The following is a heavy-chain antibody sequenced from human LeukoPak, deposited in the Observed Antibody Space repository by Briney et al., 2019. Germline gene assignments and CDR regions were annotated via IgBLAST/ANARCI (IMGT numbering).Heavy chain of an antibody. CDR1: GYTFTSYG. Sequence: ASVKVSCKASGYTFTSYGITWVRQGPAQGLEWMGWIFSSNGDTNYAGSLQGRLTMTTDTPTSTAYMELRSLRSDDTAVYYCARDPGGDDAFDIWGQGTMVTVSS. V-gene: IGHV1-18*01. CDR3: ARDPGGDDAFDI. CDR2: IFSSNGDT. J-gene: IGHJ3*02. D-gene: IGHD3-16*01.